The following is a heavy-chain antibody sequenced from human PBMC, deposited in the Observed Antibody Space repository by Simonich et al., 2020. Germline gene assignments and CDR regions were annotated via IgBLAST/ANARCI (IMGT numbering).Heavy chain of an antibody. Sequence: QVQLVQSGAEVKKPGASVKVSCKASGYTFTSYDINWVRQATGQGLEGMGCMNPTSGNTGYAQKFQGRVTMTRNTSISTAYMELSSLRSEDTAVYYCARGGCSGGSCYSLDYWGQGTLVIVSS. D-gene: IGHD2-15*01. CDR3: ARGGCSGGSCYSLDY. V-gene: IGHV1-8*01. J-gene: IGHJ4*02. CDR1: GYTFTSYD. CDR2: MNPTSGNT.